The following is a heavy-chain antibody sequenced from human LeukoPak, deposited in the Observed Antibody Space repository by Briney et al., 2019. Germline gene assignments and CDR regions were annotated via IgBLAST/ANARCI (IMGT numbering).Heavy chain of an antibody. CDR3: ARVGWGFGAFDI. J-gene: IGHJ3*02. V-gene: IGHV3-21*06. Sequence: PGGSLRLSCAASEFTFSSYTMNWVRQAPGEGLEWVSLISRSTNYIYYADSVKGRFTTSRDNAKDSLYLQMNSLRAEDTAVYYCARVGWGFGAFDIWGQGTMVTVSS. CDR2: ISRSTNYI. D-gene: IGHD6-19*01. CDR1: EFTFSSYT.